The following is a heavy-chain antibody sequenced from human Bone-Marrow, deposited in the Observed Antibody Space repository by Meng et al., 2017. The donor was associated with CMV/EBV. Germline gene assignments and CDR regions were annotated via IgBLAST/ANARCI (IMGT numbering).Heavy chain of an antibody. J-gene: IGHJ4*02. V-gene: IGHV1-2*02. D-gene: IGHD7-27*01. CDR2: IHPHRGDT. Sequence: ASVKVSCKASGYTFTAHYFHWVRQAPGQGLEWMGWIHPHRGDTNYAQQFQGRVTLTRDTSINTSYMELTRLTSDDTAVYYCARDNNWGPDYWAQGTLVTVSS. CDR1: GYTFTAHY. CDR3: ARDNNWGPDY.